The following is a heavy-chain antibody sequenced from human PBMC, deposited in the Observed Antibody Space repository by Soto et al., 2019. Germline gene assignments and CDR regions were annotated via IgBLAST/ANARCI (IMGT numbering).Heavy chain of an antibody. CDR1: GFTFRSYG. CDR3: AKDRSGGLIDY. Sequence: SLRLSCAASGFTFRSYGMRWVRQAPGKGLEWVAVISYDGSNKYYADSVKGRFTISRDNSKNTLYLQMNSLRAEDTAVYYCAKDRSGGLIDYWGQGTLVTVSS. D-gene: IGHD2-15*01. J-gene: IGHJ4*02. V-gene: IGHV3-30*18. CDR2: ISYDGSNK.